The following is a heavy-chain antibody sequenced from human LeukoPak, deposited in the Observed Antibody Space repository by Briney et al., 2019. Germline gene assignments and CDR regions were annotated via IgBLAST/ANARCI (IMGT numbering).Heavy chain of an antibody. Sequence: SETLSLTCTVSGGSISSSSYYWGWIRQPPGKGLEWIGSIYYSGSTYYNPSLKSRVTTSVDTSKNQFSLKLSSVTAADTAVYYCARRDSGYDQYYFDYWGQGTLVTVSS. D-gene: IGHD5-12*01. CDR2: IYYSGST. V-gene: IGHV4-39*01. CDR3: ARRDSGYDQYYFDY. CDR1: GGSISSSSYY. J-gene: IGHJ4*02.